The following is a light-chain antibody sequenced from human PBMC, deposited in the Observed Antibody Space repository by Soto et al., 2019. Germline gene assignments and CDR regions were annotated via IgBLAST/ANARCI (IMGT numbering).Light chain of an antibody. V-gene: IGLV2-14*01. CDR2: DVS. CDR3: SSYTSGSTLYV. J-gene: IGLJ1*01. CDR1: SSDFGGYNC. Sequence: QSVLTQPASVSGSPGQSITISCTGTSSDFGGYNCVSWYQQHPGKAPKLMIYDVSNRPSGVSNRFSGSKSGNTASLTISGLQAEDEADYYCSSYTSGSTLYVFGSGTKVTVL.